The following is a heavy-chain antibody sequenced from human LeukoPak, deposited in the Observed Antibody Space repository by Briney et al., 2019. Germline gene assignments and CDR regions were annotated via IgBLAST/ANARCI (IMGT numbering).Heavy chain of an antibody. CDR2: VHYSGDT. V-gene: IGHV4-59*08. CDR1: DDSVSSHY. Sequence: SETLSLTCTVSDDSVSSHYWNWIRRPPGKGLEFIGWVHYSGDTDYNPSLKSRVTISLDTSDNQFALKVKSVTAADTAVYYCARASAVAQVGGYSYHPLDVWGQGTTVTVSS. CDR3: ARASAVAQVGGYSYHPLDV. D-gene: IGHD5-18*01. J-gene: IGHJ6*02.